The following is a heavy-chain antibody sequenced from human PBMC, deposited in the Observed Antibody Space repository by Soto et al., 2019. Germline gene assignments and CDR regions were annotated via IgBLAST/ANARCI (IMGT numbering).Heavy chain of an antibody. CDR3: ARENWSGYSSYYYGMDV. J-gene: IGHJ6*02. V-gene: IGHV3-21*01. CDR2: ISSSSSYI. Sequence: GGSLRLSCAASGFTFSSYSMNWVRQAPGKGLEWVSSISSSSSYIYYADSVKGRFTISRDNAKNSLYLQMNSLRAEDTAVHYCARENWSGYSSYYYGMDVWGQGTTVTVSS. D-gene: IGHD3-3*01. CDR1: GFTFSSYS.